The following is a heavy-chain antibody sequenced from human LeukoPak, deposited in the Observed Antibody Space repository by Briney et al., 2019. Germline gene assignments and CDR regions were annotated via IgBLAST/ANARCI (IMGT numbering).Heavy chain of an antibody. Sequence: SETLSLTCTVSGGSISSYYWSWIRQPPGKGLEWIGYIYYNGSTNYNPSLKSRVTISVDTSKNQFSLKLSSVTAADTAVYYCARGYYDSSGYPDAEYFQHWGQGTLVTVSS. J-gene: IGHJ1*01. CDR2: IYYNGST. D-gene: IGHD3-22*01. V-gene: IGHV4-59*01. CDR3: ARGYYDSSGYPDAEYFQH. CDR1: GGSISSYY.